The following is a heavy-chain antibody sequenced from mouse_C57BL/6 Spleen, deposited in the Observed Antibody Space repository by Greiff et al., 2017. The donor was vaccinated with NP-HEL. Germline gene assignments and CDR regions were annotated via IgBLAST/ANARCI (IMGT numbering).Heavy chain of an antibody. CDR2: ISSGGDYI. D-gene: IGHD1-1*01. CDR1: GFTFSSYA. CDR3: TRVLYGSSYYFDV. Sequence: DVMLVESGEGLVKPGGSLKLSCAASGFTFSSYAMSWVRQTPEKRLEWVAYISSGGDYIYYADTVKGRFTISRDNARNTLYLQMSSLKSEDTAMYYCTRVLYGSSYYFDVWGTGTTVTVSS. V-gene: IGHV5-9-1*02. J-gene: IGHJ1*03.